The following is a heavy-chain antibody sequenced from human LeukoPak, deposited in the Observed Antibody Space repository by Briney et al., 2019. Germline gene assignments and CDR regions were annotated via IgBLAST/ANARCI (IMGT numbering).Heavy chain of an antibody. CDR1: DYTFTSYG. CDR3: ARGWIEMPTVYFDY. CDR2: ISTYTGNT. D-gene: IGHD5-24*01. V-gene: IGHV1-18*01. J-gene: IGHJ4*02. Sequence: ASVKVSCKASDYTFTSYGISWVRQAPGQGLEWMGWISTYTGNTKYTQKLQGRVTMTADTSTLTAYMELRSLTSDDTAVYYCARGWIEMPTVYFDYWGQGTLVSVSS.